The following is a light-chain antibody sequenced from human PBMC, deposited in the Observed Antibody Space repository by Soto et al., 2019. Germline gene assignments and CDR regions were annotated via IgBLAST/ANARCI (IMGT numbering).Light chain of an antibody. Sequence: QSALTQSASVSGSPGQSITISCTGTNTDIGSYNFVSWYQQHPGKAPKLMIYEGSQRSSGVSNRFSGSKSGNTASLTISGLQAEDEADYYCCSYGGSTTPVLFGGGTKLTVL. CDR1: NTDIGSYNF. CDR3: CSYGGSTTPVL. CDR2: EGS. J-gene: IGLJ2*01. V-gene: IGLV2-23*01.